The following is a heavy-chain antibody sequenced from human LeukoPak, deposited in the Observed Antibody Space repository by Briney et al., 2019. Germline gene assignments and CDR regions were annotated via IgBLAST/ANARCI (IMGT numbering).Heavy chain of an antibody. J-gene: IGHJ5*02. CDR3: ARDHLPDCSSTSCSTNWFDP. V-gene: IGHV4-61*10. CDR1: GGSISSGSYY. D-gene: IGHD2-2*01. CDR2: IYYSGST. Sequence: PSETLSLTCTVSGGSISSGSYYWSWIRQPAGKGLKWIGYIYYSGSTNYNPSLKSRVTISVDTSKNQFSLKLSSVTAADTAVYYCARDHLPDCSSTSCSTNWFDPWGQGTLVTVSS.